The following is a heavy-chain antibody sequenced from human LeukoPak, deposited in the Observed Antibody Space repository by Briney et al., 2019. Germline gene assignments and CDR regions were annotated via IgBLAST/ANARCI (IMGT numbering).Heavy chain of an antibody. D-gene: IGHD6-19*01. CDR1: GFTFSGYS. Sequence: PGGSLRLSCAASGFTFSGYSMNWVRQAPGRGLGWVPYITGSSGTIYYADSVKGRFTISRDNAKNSLYLQMNSLRAEDTAVYDCARGEGTSVAARYFYYYMDVWGKGTTVTVSS. J-gene: IGHJ6*03. CDR2: ITGSSGTI. CDR3: ARGEGTSVAARYFYYYMDV. V-gene: IGHV3-48*04.